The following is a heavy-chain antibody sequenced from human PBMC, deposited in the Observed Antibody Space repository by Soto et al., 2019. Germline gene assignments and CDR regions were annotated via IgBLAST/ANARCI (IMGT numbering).Heavy chain of an antibody. CDR3: ARDKNVFWRGYYPYYCDY. Sequence: EVQLVESGGGLVQPGGSLRLSCAASGFTFSTYWMSWVRQAPGKGLEWVAKIKQDGSEKYYVDSVKGRFTISRENAKNSLYLQMNSLRAKDTAVYYCARDKNVFWRGYYPYYCDYWGQGPLVTVSS. D-gene: IGHD3-3*01. CDR2: IKQDGSEK. CDR1: GFTFSTYW. J-gene: IGHJ4*02. V-gene: IGHV3-7*01.